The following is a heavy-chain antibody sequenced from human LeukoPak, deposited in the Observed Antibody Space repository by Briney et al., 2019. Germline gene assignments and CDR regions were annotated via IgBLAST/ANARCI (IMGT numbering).Heavy chain of an antibody. CDR3: ARLRRSRLAEFDY. V-gene: IGHV4-34*01. CDR2: INHSGST. J-gene: IGHJ4*02. CDR1: GGSFSGYY. D-gene: IGHD3-3*02. Sequence: SETLCLTCAVYGGSFSGYYWSWIRQPPGKGLEWIGEINHSGSTYYNPSLKSRVTISVDTSKNQFSLKLSSVTAADTAVYYCARLRRSRLAEFDYWGQGTLVTVSS.